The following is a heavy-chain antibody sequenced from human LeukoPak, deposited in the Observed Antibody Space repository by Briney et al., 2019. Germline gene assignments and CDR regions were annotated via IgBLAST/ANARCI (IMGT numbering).Heavy chain of an antibody. Sequence: GGSLRLSCAASGFTFSSYAMSWVRQAPGKGLEWVSAISGSGGSTYYADSVKGRFTISRDNSKNTLYLQMNSLRAEDTAVYYCARGGYIVVVPAAMFDYWGQGTLVTVSS. CDR3: ARGGYIVVVPAAMFDY. J-gene: IGHJ4*02. CDR1: GFTFSSYA. D-gene: IGHD2-2*01. V-gene: IGHV3-23*01. CDR2: ISGSGGST.